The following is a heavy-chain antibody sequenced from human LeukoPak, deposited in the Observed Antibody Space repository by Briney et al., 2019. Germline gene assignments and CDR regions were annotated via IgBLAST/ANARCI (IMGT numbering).Heavy chain of an antibody. J-gene: IGHJ6*03. CDR3: AKGLRTGVGPYRGYHYYMDV. CDR1: GFTFRSFA. Sequence: GGSLRLSCAASGFTFRSFAMSWVRQAPGRGLKWVATINDNGAGTYYADSVNGRFTVSRDNSYNTVSLQMNSLRDEDTGVYYCAKGLRTGVGPYRGYHYYMDVWGRGATVTVSS. D-gene: IGHD3-16*01. CDR2: INDNGAGT. V-gene: IGHV3-23*01.